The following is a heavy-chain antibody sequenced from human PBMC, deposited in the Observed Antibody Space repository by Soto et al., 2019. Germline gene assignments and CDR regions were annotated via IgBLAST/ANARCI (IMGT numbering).Heavy chain of an antibody. V-gene: IGHV3-33*01. D-gene: IGHD1-26*01. Sequence: GGSLRLSCAASGFTFSTYGMHWVRQAPGKGLEWVAVIWYDGSNRYYADSVKGRFTISRDNSKNTLYLQVNSLRAEDTALYYSARSAGGHYYYGMDVWGQGTTVTVSS. CDR2: IWYDGSNR. J-gene: IGHJ6*02. CDR3: ARSAGGHYYYGMDV. CDR1: GFTFSTYG.